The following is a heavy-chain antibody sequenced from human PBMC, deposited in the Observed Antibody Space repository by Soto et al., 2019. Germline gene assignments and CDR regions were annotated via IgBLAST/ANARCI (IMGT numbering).Heavy chain of an antibody. J-gene: IGHJ6*02. V-gene: IGHV4-4*02. Sequence: PSETLSLTCGVSGDSISSSKWWTWVRQTPGNGLEWIGKIDHNGVANYNPSLEGRVTISKDNSKNQISLKVTSVTAADSAVYYCARMNRDYHYDGMDVWGQGATVTVSS. CDR3: ARMNRDYHYDGMDV. D-gene: IGHD3-10*01. CDR2: IDHNGVA. CDR1: GDSISSSKW.